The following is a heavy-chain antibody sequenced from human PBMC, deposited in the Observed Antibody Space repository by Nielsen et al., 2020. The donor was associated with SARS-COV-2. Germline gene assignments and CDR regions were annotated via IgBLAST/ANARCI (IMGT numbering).Heavy chain of an antibody. Sequence: GGSLRLSCVVSEFPFTKAWMTWVRQAPGRGLEWIGRIKSKADGGTSDYAAPVKGRFTISRDNARNTLYLQMNSLRVEDTAVYYCARVGSYGDPEYLDYWGQGALVTVSS. CDR1: EFPFTKAW. D-gene: IGHD4/OR15-4a*01. CDR2: IKSKADGGTS. J-gene: IGHJ4*02. V-gene: IGHV3-15*01. CDR3: ARVGSYGDPEYLDY.